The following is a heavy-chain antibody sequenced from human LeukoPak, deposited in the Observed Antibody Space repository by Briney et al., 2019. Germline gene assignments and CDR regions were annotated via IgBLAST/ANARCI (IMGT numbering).Heavy chain of an antibody. J-gene: IGHJ4*02. CDR2: IKGDGSST. Sequence: PGGSLRRSCAASGFTFSTYWMHWVRQAPGKGLVWVARIKGDGSSTIYADSVKGRFTISRDNSKNTLYLQMNSLTAEDTAVYYCATGGHYYDSSDYYYAFDYWGQGTLVTVSS. V-gene: IGHV3-74*01. CDR1: GFTFSTYW. D-gene: IGHD3-22*01. CDR3: ATGGHYYDSSDYYYAFDY.